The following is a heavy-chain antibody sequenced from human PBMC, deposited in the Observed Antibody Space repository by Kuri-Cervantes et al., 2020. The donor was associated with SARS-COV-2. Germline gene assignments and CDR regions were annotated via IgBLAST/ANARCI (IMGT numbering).Heavy chain of an antibody. V-gene: IGHV3-7*01. CDR2: IKQDGSEK. J-gene: IGHJ4*02. Sequence: GESLKISCSASGFTFRDHGMHWVRQAPGKGLEWVANIKQDGSEKYYVDSVKGRFTISRDNAKNSLYLQMNSLRAEDTAVYYCARDHNDFWSGYYPLDYWGQGTLVTVSS. D-gene: IGHD3-3*01. CDR1: GFTFRDHG. CDR3: ARDHNDFWSGYYPLDY.